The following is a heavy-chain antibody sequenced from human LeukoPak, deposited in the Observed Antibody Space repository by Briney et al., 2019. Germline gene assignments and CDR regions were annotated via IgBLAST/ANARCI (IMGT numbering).Heavy chain of an antibody. J-gene: IGHJ4*02. D-gene: IGHD3-22*01. CDR2: IYTSGST. Sequence: SETLSLTCTVSGGPISSYYWSWIRQPAGKGLEWIGRIYTSGSTNYNPSLKSRVTMSVDTSKNQFSLKLSSVTAADTAVYYCARYYYDSSGYYPHFDYWGQGTLVTVSS. V-gene: IGHV4-4*07. CDR3: ARYYYDSSGYYPHFDY. CDR1: GGPISSYY.